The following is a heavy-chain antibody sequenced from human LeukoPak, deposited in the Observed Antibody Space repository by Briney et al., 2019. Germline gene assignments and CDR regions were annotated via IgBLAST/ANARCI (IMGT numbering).Heavy chain of an antibody. D-gene: IGHD3-10*01. CDR2: IYWDDDK. J-gene: IGHJ6*04. CDR1: GFSLSTSGVG. Sequence: SGPTLVNPTQTLTLTCTFSGFSLSTSGVGVGWIRQPPGKALEWLALIYWDDDKRYSPSLKSRLTITKDTSKNQVVLTMTNMDPVDTATCYCAHSGTDYGSGSYGFYYYGMDVWGKGTTVTVSS. V-gene: IGHV2-5*02. CDR3: AHSGTDYGSGSYGFYYYGMDV.